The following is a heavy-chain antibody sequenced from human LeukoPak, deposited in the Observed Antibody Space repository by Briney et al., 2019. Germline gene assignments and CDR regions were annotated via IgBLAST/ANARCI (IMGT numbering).Heavy chain of an antibody. J-gene: IGHJ4*02. CDR2: ISYDGSNK. Sequence: GGSLRLSCAASGFTFSSYGMHWVRQAPGKGLEWVAVISYDGSNKYYADSVKGRFTISRDNSKNTLYLQMNSLRAEDTAVYYCAKEESSDGDYFDYWGQGTLVTVSS. V-gene: IGHV3-30*18. D-gene: IGHD4-17*01. CDR3: AKEESSDGDYFDY. CDR1: GFTFSSYG.